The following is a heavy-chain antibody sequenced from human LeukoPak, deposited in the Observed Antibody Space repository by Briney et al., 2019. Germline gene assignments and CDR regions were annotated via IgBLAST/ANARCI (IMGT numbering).Heavy chain of an antibody. J-gene: IGHJ4*02. CDR2: ISYDGSNK. Sequence: GGSLRLSCAASGFTFSSYAMHWVRQPPGKGLEWVAVISYDGSNKYYADSVKGRFTISRDNSKNTLYLQMNSLRAEDTAVYYCARAVGGLWFESPDYWGQGTLVTVSS. D-gene: IGHD3-10*01. CDR3: ARAVGGLWFESPDY. CDR1: GFTFSSYA. V-gene: IGHV3-30-3*01.